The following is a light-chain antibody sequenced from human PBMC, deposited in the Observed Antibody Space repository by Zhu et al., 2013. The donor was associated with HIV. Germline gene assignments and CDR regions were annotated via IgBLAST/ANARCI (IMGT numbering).Light chain of an antibody. Sequence: EIVMTQSPDSLAVSLGERATINCKSSQRVLYGPKNQNYLAWYRQRPGQPPKLLIYWASTRESGVPDRFSGSGSGTDFNLTISSLQAEDVAVYYCQQYYSTLTFGGGTKVEIK. V-gene: IGKV4-1*01. CDR2: WAS. CDR3: QQYYSTLT. CDR1: QRVLYGPKNQNY. J-gene: IGKJ4*01.